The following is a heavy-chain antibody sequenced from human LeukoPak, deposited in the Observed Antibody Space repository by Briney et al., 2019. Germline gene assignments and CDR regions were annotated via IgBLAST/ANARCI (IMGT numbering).Heavy chain of an antibody. J-gene: IGHJ6*02. Sequence: GGSLRLSCSASGFPFSSYAMHWVRQAPGKGLEYVSAISDSGGSTYYADSVKGRFTISRDNSKNTLYLQMSSLRAEDTAVYFGVREYPFGPYGMAFWGQGTTVTVS. CDR1: GFPFSSYA. CDR3: VREYPFGPYGMAF. CDR2: ISDSGGST. D-gene: IGHD2-2*02. V-gene: IGHV3-64D*09.